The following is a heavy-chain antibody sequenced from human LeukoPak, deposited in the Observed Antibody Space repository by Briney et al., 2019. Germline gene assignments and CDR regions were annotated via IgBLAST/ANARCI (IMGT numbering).Heavy chain of an antibody. V-gene: IGHV4-38-2*02. CDR3: ARRDILTGFHSY. D-gene: IGHD3-9*01. CDR2: IYHSGST. Sequence: SETLSLTCTVSGYSISSGYYWGWIRQPPGKGLEWIGSIYHSGSTYYNPSLKSRVTISVDTSKNHFSLKLSSVTAADTAVYYCARRDILTGFHSYWGQGTLVTVSS. J-gene: IGHJ4*02. CDR1: GYSISSGYY.